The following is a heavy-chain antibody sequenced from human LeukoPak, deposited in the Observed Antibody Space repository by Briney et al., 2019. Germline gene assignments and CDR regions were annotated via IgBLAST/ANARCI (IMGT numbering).Heavy chain of an antibody. CDR3: GAGGVDFWMGYP. D-gene: IGHD3-3*01. Sequence: SQTLSPTRTLSGGSTTMSTSDWGWPRHPPGKGLEWMGSILYSETTYNNPSLKSRLPISIHTSKNHFSLNLSSVTAAHTSVYYCGAGGVDFWMGYPWGGGTLVSVCS. V-gene: IGHV4-39*01. J-gene: IGHJ5*02. CDR1: GGSTTMSTSD. CDR2: ILYSETT.